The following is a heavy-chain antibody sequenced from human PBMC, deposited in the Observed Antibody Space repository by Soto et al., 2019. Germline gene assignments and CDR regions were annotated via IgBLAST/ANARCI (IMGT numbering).Heavy chain of an antibody. CDR1: GFTFSDNY. CDR2: IGDAVM. J-gene: IGHJ4*02. Sequence: GGSLRLSCAASGFTFSDNYMSWIRQAPGKGLEWVSYIGDAVMYYADSVKGRFTISRDNAKSSLYLQMNSLRAEDTAVYYCARVALAAGDLDFWGQGSLVTVSS. CDR3: ARVALAAGDLDF. V-gene: IGHV3-11*01. D-gene: IGHD2-21*02.